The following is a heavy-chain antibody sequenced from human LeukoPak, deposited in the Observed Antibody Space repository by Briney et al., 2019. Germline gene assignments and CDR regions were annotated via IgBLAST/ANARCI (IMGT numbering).Heavy chain of an antibody. Sequence: PSETLSLTCTVSGGSISSYYWSWIRQPPGKGLEWIGYIYYSGSTNYNPSLKSRVTISVDTSKNQFSLKLSSVTAADTAVYYCARASHTDYYYYYYMDVWGKGTTVTISS. CDR3: ARASHTDYYYYYYMDV. J-gene: IGHJ6*03. CDR1: GGSISSYY. V-gene: IGHV4-59*01. D-gene: IGHD2-8*02. CDR2: IYYSGST.